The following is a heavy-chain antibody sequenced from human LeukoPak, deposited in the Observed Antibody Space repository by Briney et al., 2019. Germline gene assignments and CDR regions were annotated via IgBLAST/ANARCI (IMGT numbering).Heavy chain of an antibody. V-gene: IGHV3-7*03. CDR3: ARLVGDVTTWDC. Sequence: GGSLRLSCTASGFSFSNYWMSWVRQAPGKGLEWVASIKQDESERYYVDSVKGRFTTSRDNAKSSLYLQMNALRGEDTAVYYCARLVGDVTTWDCWGQGTLVTVSS. J-gene: IGHJ4*02. CDR2: IKQDESER. CDR1: GFSFSNYW. D-gene: IGHD1-26*01.